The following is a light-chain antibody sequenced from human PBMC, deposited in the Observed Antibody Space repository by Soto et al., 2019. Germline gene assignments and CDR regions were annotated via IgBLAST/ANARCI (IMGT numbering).Light chain of an antibody. J-gene: IGLJ2*01. V-gene: IGLV1-40*01. CDR3: QSYDNSLSASV. CDR2: DNI. Sequence: QSVLTQPPSVSGAPGQRVTISCTGSSSNIGAGYDVHWYQQLPGTAPKLLIYDNINRPSGVPDRFSGSKSDTSASLAITGLQAEDEGDYYCQSYDNSLSASVFGGGTKLTVL. CDR1: SSNIGAGYD.